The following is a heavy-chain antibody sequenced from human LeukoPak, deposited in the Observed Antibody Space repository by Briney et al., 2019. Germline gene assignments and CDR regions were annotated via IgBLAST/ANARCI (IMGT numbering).Heavy chain of an antibody. CDR3: ARVYCGGDCYSRTYYFDY. J-gene: IGHJ4*02. V-gene: IGHV4-59*12. CDR2: IYHSGST. D-gene: IGHD2-21*02. CDR1: GGSISSYY. Sequence: SETLSLTCTVSGGSISSYYWSWIRQPPGKGLEWIGEIYHSGSTNYNPSLKSRVTISVDKSKNQFFLKLSSVTAADTAVYYCARVYCGGDCYSRTYYFDYWGQGTLVTVSS.